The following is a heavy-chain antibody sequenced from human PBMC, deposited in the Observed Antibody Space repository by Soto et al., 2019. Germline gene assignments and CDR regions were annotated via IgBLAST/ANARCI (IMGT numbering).Heavy chain of an antibody. V-gene: IGHV4-39*01. Sequence: PSETLSLTCTVSGGSISSSSYYRGWIRQPPGKGLGWIGSIYYSGSTYYNPSLKSRVTISVDTSKNQFSLKLSSVTAADTAVYYCARTFYCSGGSCYVPYYYYCGMDVWGQGTTVTVSS. D-gene: IGHD2-15*01. CDR3: ARTFYCSGGSCYVPYYYYCGMDV. J-gene: IGHJ6*02. CDR2: IYYSGST. CDR1: GGSISSSSYY.